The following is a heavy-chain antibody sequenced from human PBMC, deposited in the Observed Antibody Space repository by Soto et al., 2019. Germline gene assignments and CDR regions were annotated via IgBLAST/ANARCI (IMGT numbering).Heavy chain of an antibody. CDR3: ARDGPRWLLDY. D-gene: IGHD5-12*01. J-gene: IGHJ4*02. CDR1: GGSISSYY. CDR2: IYYSGST. Sequence: SETLSLTCTVSGGSISSYYWSWIRQPPEKGLEWIGYIYYSGSTNYNPSLKSRVTISVDTSKNQFSLKLSSVTAADTAVYYCARDGPRWLLDYWGQGTLVTVSS. V-gene: IGHV4-59*12.